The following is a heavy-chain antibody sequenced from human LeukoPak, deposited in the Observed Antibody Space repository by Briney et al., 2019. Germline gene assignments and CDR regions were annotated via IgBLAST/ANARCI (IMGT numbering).Heavy chain of an antibody. Sequence: SETLSLTCTVSGGSISSYYWSWIRQPPGKGLEWIGYIYYSGSTNYNPSLKSRVTISVDTSKNQFSLELSSVTAADTAVYYCASSLSYYYYYGMDVWGQGTTVTVSS. V-gene: IGHV4-59*01. CDR2: IYYSGST. D-gene: IGHD3-16*01. J-gene: IGHJ6*02. CDR1: GGSISSYY. CDR3: ASSLSYYYYYGMDV.